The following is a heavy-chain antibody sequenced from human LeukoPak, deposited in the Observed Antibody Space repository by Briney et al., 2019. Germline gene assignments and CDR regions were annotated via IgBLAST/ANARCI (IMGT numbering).Heavy chain of an antibody. V-gene: IGHV1-18*01. J-gene: IGHJ4*02. Sequence: GASVKVSCKASGYTFTSYGISWVRQAPGQALEWMGWISAYNGNTNYAQKLQGRVTMTTDTSTSTAYMELRSLRSDDTAVYYCARVPSYDYSSQYYIDYWGQGTLVTVSS. CDR1: GYTFTSYG. CDR2: ISAYNGNT. CDR3: ARVPSYDYSSQYYIDY. D-gene: IGHD4-11*01.